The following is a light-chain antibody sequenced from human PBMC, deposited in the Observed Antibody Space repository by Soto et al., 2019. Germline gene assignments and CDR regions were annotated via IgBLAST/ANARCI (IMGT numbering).Light chain of an antibody. Sequence: QSALTQPASVSGSPGQSITISCTGTSSDVGGYNYVSWYQQHPGKAPKLMIYEVSNRPSGVSNRLSGSKSGNTASLITSGLQAEDEADYYCSSYTSSSTRVFGGGTKLTVL. CDR1: SSDVGGYNY. CDR2: EVS. CDR3: SSYTSSSTRV. V-gene: IGLV2-14*01. J-gene: IGLJ3*02.